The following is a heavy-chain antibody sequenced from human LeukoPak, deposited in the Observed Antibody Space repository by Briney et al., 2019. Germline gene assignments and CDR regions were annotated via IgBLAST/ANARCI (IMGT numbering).Heavy chain of an antibody. CDR1: GYTFTSYD. V-gene: IGHV1-8*01. CDR2: MNPNSGNT. J-gene: IGHJ3*02. Sequence: ASVKVSCKASGYTFTSYDINWVRQATGQGLEWMGWMNPNSGNTGYAQKFQGRVTITRNTSISTAYMELSSLRSEDTAVYYCARVFRLVPAFDIWGQGTMVTVSS. D-gene: IGHD6-19*01. CDR3: ARVFRLVPAFDI.